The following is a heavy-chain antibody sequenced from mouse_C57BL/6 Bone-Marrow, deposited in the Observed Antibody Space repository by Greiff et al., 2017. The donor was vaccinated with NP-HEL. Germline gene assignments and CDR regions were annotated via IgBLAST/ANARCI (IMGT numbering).Heavy chain of an antibody. Sequence: EVQRVESGPGLVKPSQSLSLTCSVTGYSITSGYYWNWIRQFPGNKLEWMGYISYDGSNNYNPSLKNRISITRDTSKNQFFLKLNSVTTEDTATYYCARALDGYYYWGQGTTLTVSS. CDR2: ISYDGSN. CDR3: ARALDGYYY. D-gene: IGHD2-3*01. CDR1: GYSITSGYY. J-gene: IGHJ2*01. V-gene: IGHV3-6*01.